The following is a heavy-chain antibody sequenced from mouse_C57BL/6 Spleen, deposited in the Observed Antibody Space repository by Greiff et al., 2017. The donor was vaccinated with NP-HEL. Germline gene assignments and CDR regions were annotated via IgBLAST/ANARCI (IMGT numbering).Heavy chain of an antibody. Sequence: VQLKESGPGLVQPSQSLSLTCSVTGYSITSGYYWNWIRQFPGNKLEWMGYISYDGSNNYNPSLKNRISITRDTSKNQFFLKLNSVTTEDTATYYCARNYAMDYWGQGTSVTVSS. CDR2: ISYDGSN. V-gene: IGHV3-6*01. CDR1: GYSITSGYY. J-gene: IGHJ4*01. CDR3: ARNYAMDY.